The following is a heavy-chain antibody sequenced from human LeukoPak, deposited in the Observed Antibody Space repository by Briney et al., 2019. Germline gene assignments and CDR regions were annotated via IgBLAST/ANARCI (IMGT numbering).Heavy chain of an antibody. CDR2: INPNDGDT. CDR1: GYTFIDYY. CDR3: ARANFLYCSSSTCLFDY. Sequence: ASVKVSCTASGYTFIDYYMHWVRQAPGQGFEWMGWINPNDGDTNYAQKFQGRVTMTRDTSISTAHMEVSRLRSDDTAVYYCARANFLYCSSSTCLFDYWGQGTLVTVSS. D-gene: IGHD2-2*01. V-gene: IGHV1-2*02. J-gene: IGHJ4*02.